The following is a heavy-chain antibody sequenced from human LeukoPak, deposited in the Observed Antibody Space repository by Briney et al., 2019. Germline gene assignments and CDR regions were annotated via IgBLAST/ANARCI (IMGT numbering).Heavy chain of an antibody. CDR3: ARDHGRGSTDYFDY. Sequence: GGSLRLSCAASGFTFSSYGMHWLRQAPGKGLEWVSSFSSDGSYIYYADSVKGRFSISRDTAKNSLYLQMNSLGVDDTAVYYCARDHGRGSTDYFDYWGQGTLVTVSS. CDR2: FSSDGSYI. V-gene: IGHV3-21*01. D-gene: IGHD3-10*01. J-gene: IGHJ4*02. CDR1: GFTFSSYG.